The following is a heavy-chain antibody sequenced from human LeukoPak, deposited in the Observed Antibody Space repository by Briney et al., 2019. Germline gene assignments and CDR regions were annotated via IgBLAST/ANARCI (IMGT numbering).Heavy chain of an antibody. CDR1: GFTFIDYY. CDR3: ASRDHDTYYYDSSGYYY. J-gene: IGHJ4*02. CDR2: ISSSGSTI. V-gene: IGHV3-11*01. Sequence: GGSLRLSCAASGFTFIDYYMSSIRQAPGKGLEWVSYISSSGSTIYYADSVKGRFTISRDNAKNSLYLQMNSLRAEDTAVYYCASRDHDTYYYDSSGYYYWGQGTLVTVSS. D-gene: IGHD3-22*01.